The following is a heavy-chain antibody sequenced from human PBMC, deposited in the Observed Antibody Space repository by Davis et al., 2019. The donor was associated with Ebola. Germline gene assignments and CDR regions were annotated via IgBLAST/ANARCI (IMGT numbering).Heavy chain of an antibody. CDR3: ARESIAARRTYYGMDV. Sequence: ASVKVSCKASGYTFTGYYMHWVRQAPGQGLEWMGWINPNSGGTNYAQKFQGWVTMTRDTSISTAYMELSRLRSGDTAVYYCARESIAARRTYYGMDVWGQGTTVTVSS. J-gene: IGHJ6*02. CDR2: INPNSGGT. D-gene: IGHD6-6*01. CDR1: GYTFTGYY. V-gene: IGHV1-2*04.